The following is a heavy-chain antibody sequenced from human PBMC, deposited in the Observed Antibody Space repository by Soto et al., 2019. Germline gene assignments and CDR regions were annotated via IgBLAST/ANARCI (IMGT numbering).Heavy chain of an antibody. CDR3: ARVGTSCCYYYYYGMDV. J-gene: IGHJ6*02. CDR1: GYTFTSYG. D-gene: IGHD2-2*01. Sequence: ASVKVSCKASGYTFTSYGISWVRQAPGQGLEWMGWISAYNGNTNYAQKLQGRVTMTTDTSASTAYMELRSLRSDDTAVYYCARVGTSCCYYYYYGMDVWGQGTTVTVSS. CDR2: ISAYNGNT. V-gene: IGHV1-18*04.